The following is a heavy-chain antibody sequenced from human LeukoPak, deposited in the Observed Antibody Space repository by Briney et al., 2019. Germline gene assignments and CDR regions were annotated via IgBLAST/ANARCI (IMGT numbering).Heavy chain of an antibody. CDR2: ISGYKGNT. CDR1: GYTFTSYG. J-gene: IGHJ6*02. CDR3: ARGYYDSGGYYYYYYGMDV. V-gene: IGHV1-18*01. Sequence: ASVKVSCKASGYTFTSYGISWVRQAPGQGLEWMGCISGYKGNTNYAQKFQGRVTMTTDTSTNTAYTELRSLRSDDTAVYYCARGYYDSGGYYYYYYGMDVWGQGTTVTVSS. D-gene: IGHD3-22*01.